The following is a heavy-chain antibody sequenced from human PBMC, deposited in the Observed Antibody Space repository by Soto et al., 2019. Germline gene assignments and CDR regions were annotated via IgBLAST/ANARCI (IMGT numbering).Heavy chain of an antibody. V-gene: IGHV4-34*01. J-gene: IGHJ6*02. CDR3: ARGHRAISPYYYYGMDV. CDR2: INHSGST. Sequence: QVQLQQWGAGLLKPSETLSLTCAVYGGSFSGYYWSWIRQPPGKGLEWIGEINHSGSTNYNPSLKSRLTISVDTSKNQFSLKLSSVTAADTAVYYCARGHRAISPYYYYGMDVWGQGTTVTVSS. CDR1: GGSFSGYY.